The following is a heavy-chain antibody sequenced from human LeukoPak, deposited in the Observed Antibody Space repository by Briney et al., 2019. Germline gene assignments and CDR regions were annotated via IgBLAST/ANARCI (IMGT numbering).Heavy chain of an antibody. J-gene: IGHJ5*02. D-gene: IGHD6-13*01. CDR3: ARVNSSSWYNWFDP. V-gene: IGHV4-39*07. CDR2: IYYSGST. CDR1: GGSISSGSYY. Sequence: SETLSLTCTVSGGSISSGSYYWGWIRQPPGKGLEWIGSIYYSGSTYYNPSLKSRVTISVDTSKNQFSLNLSSVTAADTAVYYCARVNSSSWYNWFDPWGQGTLVTVSS.